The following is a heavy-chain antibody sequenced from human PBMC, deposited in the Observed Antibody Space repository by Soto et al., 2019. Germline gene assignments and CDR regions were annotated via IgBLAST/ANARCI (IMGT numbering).Heavy chain of an antibody. V-gene: IGHV4-34*01. CDR1: GGSFSGYY. Sequence: SETLSLTCAVYGGSFSGYYWSWIRQPPGKGLEWIGEINHSGSTNYNPSLKSRVTISVDTSKNQFSLKLRSVTAADTALYYCARGVRWLQLGWYFDYWGQGTLVTVSS. CDR3: ARGVRWLQLGWYFDY. D-gene: IGHD1-1*01. CDR2: INHSGST. J-gene: IGHJ4*02.